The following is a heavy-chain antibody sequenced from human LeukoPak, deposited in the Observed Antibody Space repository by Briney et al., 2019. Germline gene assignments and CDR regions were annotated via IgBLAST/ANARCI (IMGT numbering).Heavy chain of an antibody. V-gene: IGHV4-59*01. CDR1: GGSISSYY. J-gene: IGHJ4*02. CDR3: ARANHYSDSGGYYYALDY. CDR2: IYYSGST. D-gene: IGHD3-22*01. Sequence: SETLSLTCTVSGGSISSYYWSWIRQPPGKGLEWIGYIYYSGSTNYNPSLKSRVTISVDTSKNQFSLKLSSVTAADTAVYYCARANHYSDSGGYYYALDYWGQGTLVTVSS.